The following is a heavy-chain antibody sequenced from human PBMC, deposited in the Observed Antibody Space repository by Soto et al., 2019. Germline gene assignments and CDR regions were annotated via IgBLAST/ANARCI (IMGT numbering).Heavy chain of an antibody. V-gene: IGHV3-30-3*01. J-gene: IGHJ6*02. CDR1: GFTFSSYA. CDR3: ARDRDKPPLYYYYGMDV. Sequence: HPGGSLRLSCAASGFTFSSYAMHWVRQAPGKGLEWVAVISYDGSNKYYADSVKGRFTISRDNSKNTLYLQMNSLRAEDTAVYYCARDRDKPPLYYYYGMDVWGQGTTVTVSS. CDR2: ISYDGSNK.